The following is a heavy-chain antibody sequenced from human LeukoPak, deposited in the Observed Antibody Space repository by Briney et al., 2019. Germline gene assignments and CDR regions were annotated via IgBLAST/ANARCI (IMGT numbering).Heavy chain of an antibody. CDR2: ISSSSSYI. D-gene: IGHD4-17*01. CDR3: ARDELYPDLRIPHYYMDV. Sequence: SGGSLRLSCAASGFTFSSYAMSWVRQAPGKGLEWVSSISSSSSYIYYADSVKGRFTISRDNAKNSLYLQMNSLRAEDTAVYYCARDELYPDLRIPHYYMDVWGKGTTVTVSS. V-gene: IGHV3-21*01. J-gene: IGHJ6*03. CDR1: GFTFSSYA.